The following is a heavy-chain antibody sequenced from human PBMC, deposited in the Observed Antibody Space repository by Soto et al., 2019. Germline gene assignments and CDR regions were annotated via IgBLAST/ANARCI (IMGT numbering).Heavy chain of an antibody. CDR2: IYFTGST. Sequence: SETLSLTCTVSGHSLSSGGYYWSWIRQHPGRGLEWVGYIYFTGSTLYNPSLKSRLAMSLDTSKNQFSLKLGSVTAADTAIYYCARDWGSSGWPNWGPGTLVTSPQ. CDR1: GHSLSSGGYY. D-gene: IGHD6-19*01. J-gene: IGHJ4*02. V-gene: IGHV4-31*03. CDR3: ARDWGSSGWPN.